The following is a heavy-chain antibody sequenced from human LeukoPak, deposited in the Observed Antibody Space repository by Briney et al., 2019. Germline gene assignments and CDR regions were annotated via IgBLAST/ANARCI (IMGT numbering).Heavy chain of an antibody. V-gene: IGHV3-23*01. CDR3: ARGRIAPDY. D-gene: IGHD2-15*01. Sequence: PGGSLRLSCVASGITFSTYAMSWVRQAPGKGLEWVSGISGSGSGTYYADSVRGRFTISRDNSKNTVFLQMNSLRVEDTAVYYCARGRIAPDYWGQGTLVTVSS. CDR1: GITFSTYA. J-gene: IGHJ4*02. CDR2: ISGSGSGT.